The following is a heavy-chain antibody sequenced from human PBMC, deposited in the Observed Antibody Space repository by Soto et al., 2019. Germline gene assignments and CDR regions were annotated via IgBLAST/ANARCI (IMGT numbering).Heavy chain of an antibody. D-gene: IGHD2-15*01. CDR2: IYHSGST. CDR1: GGSLSNYY. CDR3: ATSXIYFFHSGGSQHVPLGF. V-gene: IGHV4-34*01. Sequence: PSETLSLTCAVSGGSLSNYYWSWIRQPPGKGLEWIGEIYHSGSTNYNPSLKSRVTISVDTSKNQFYLKLSSVTAADTAVYYCATSXIYFFHSGGSQHVPLGFWGQGTLVTVSS. J-gene: IGHJ4*02.